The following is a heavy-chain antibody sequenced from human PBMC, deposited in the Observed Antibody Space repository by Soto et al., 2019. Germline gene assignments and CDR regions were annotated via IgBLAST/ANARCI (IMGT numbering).Heavy chain of an antibody. V-gene: IGHV3-23*01. Sequence: GGSLRLSCAASGFTFSSYAMSWVRQAPGKGLEWVSAISGSGGSTYYADSVKGRFTISRDNSKNTLYLQMNSLRAEDTAVYYCAKDLLINIAVAGYFDYWGQGTLVTVSS. CDR2: ISGSGGST. CDR1: GFTFSSYA. J-gene: IGHJ4*02. CDR3: AKDLLINIAVAGYFDY. D-gene: IGHD6-19*01.